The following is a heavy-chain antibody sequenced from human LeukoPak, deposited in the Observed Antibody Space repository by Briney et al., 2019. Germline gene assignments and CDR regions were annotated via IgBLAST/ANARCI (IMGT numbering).Heavy chain of an antibody. CDR2: IYYSGST. CDR1: GGSISSSSYY. CDR3: ARPAYDILTGYPLYYFDY. V-gene: IGHV4-39*01. J-gene: IGHJ4*02. Sequence: ASETLSLTCTVSGGSISSSSYYWGWIRQPPGKGLEWIGSIYYSGSTYYNPSLKSRVTISVDTSKNQFSLKLSSVTAADTAVYYCARPAYDILTGYPLYYFDYWGQGTLVTVSS. D-gene: IGHD3-9*01.